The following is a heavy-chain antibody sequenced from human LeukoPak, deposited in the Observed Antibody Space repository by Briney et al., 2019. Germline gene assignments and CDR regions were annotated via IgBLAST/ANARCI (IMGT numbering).Heavy chain of an antibody. CDR2: INHSGST. Sequence: SETLSLTCAVYGGSFSGYYWSRIRQPPGKGLEWIGEINHSGSTNYNPSLKSRVTLSVDTSKNQFSLKLSSVTAADTAVYYCAAGYSYGLFDYWGQGTLVTVSS. D-gene: IGHD5-18*01. J-gene: IGHJ4*02. CDR3: AAGYSYGLFDY. V-gene: IGHV4-34*01. CDR1: GGSFSGYY.